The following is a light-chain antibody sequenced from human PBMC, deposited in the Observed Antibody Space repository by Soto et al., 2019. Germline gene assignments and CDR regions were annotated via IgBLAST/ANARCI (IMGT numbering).Light chain of an antibody. V-gene: IGLV2-11*01. J-gene: IGLJ1*01. CDR2: DVS. CDR3: CSYAGSYTYV. Sequence: QSALTQPRSVSGSPGQSVTISCTGTSSVVGGYDYVSWYQQHPGKAPKLMIFDVSKRPSGVPDRFSASKSGNTASLTISGLQAEDEADYYCCSYAGSYTYVFATGTKVTVL. CDR1: SSVVGGYDY.